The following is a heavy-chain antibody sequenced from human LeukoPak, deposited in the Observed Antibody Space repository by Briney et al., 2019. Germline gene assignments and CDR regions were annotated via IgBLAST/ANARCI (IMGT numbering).Heavy chain of an antibody. J-gene: IGHJ4*02. D-gene: IGHD5-12*01. V-gene: IGHV3-21*01. CDR1: GFTFSSYT. Sequence: PGGSLRLSCAASGFTFSSYTMNWVRQAPGKGLEWVSSISGSGSHIYYADSVKGRFTISRDNAKNSLNLQMNGLRAEDTAVYYCARTYSAYDRGLDYWGQGTLVTVSS. CDR3: ARTYSAYDRGLDY. CDR2: ISGSGSHI.